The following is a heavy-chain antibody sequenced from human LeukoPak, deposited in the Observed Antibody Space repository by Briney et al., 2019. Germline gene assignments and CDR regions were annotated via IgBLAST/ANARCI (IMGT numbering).Heavy chain of an antibody. CDR2: IYYSGST. Sequence: SETLSLTCTVSGGSISSGDYYWSWIRQPPGKGLEWIGYIYYSGSTYYNPSLKSRVTISVDTSKNQFSLKLSSVTAADTAVYYCARGVSDFWTGYYSWGQGTLVTVSS. J-gene: IGHJ4*02. V-gene: IGHV4-30-4*08. D-gene: IGHD3/OR15-3a*01. CDR1: GGSISSGDYY. CDR3: ARGVSDFWTGYYS.